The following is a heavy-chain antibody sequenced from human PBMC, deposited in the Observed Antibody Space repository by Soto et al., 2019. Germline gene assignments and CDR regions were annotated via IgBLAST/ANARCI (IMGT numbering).Heavy chain of an antibody. CDR3: ARDEYQPLDYYYGMDV. V-gene: IGHV1-69*06. Sequence: VQLVQSGAEVKKPGSSVKVSCKASGGTFSSYAISWVRQAPGQGLEWLGGIIPIFGTANYAQKFQGRVTITADKSTSTAYVELSSLRSEDTAVYYFARDEYQPLDYYYGMDVWGQGTTFTVSS. D-gene: IGHD2-2*01. CDR1: GGTFSSYA. CDR2: IIPIFGTA. J-gene: IGHJ6*02.